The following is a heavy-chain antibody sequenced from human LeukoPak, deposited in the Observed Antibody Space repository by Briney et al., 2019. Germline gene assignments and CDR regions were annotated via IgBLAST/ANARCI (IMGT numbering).Heavy chain of an antibody. CDR1: GGSISSSSYY. CDR2: IYYSGST. CDR3: ARQGCSSTSCYTHHLTDY. D-gene: IGHD2-2*02. J-gene: IGHJ4*02. Sequence: SETLSLTCTVSGGSISSSSYYWGWIRQPPGKGLEWIGSIYYSGSTYYNPSLKSRVTISVDTSKNQFSLKLSSVTAADTAVYYCARQGCSSTSCYTHHLTDYWGQGTLVTVSS. V-gene: IGHV4-39*01.